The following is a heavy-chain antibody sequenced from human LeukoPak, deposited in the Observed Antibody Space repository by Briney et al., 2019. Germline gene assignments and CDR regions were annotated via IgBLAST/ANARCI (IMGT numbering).Heavy chain of an antibody. V-gene: IGHV4-4*02. J-gene: IGHJ6*02. CDR3: ARDRGGNFVFGMDV. CDR1: GGSISGTNW. D-gene: IGHD4-23*01. Sequence: SETLSLTCVVSGGSISGTNWWSWFRQAPGKGLEWIGEIHHGGSINYNPSLKSRVTISVDKSRNQFSLKLTSVTAADTAVFYCARDRGGNFVFGMDVWGQGTTVTVSS. CDR2: IHHGGSI.